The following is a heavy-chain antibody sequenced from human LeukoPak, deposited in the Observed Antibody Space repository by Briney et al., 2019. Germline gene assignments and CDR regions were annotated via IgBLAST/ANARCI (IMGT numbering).Heavy chain of an antibody. CDR1: GDSISSYY. Sequence: PSETLSLTCTVSGDSISSYYWSWIRQPAGKGLEWIGRMYSSGSSNYNPSLKSRVTMPIDTSKNQFSLELSSMTVADTAVYYCARGKYCGGDCYFDYWGQGSLVTVSS. CDR3: ARGKYCGGDCYFDY. V-gene: IGHV4-4*07. J-gene: IGHJ4*02. D-gene: IGHD2-21*02. CDR2: MYSSGSS.